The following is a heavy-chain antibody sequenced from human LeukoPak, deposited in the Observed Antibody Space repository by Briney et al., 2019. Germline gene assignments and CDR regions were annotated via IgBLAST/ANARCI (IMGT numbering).Heavy chain of an antibody. D-gene: IGHD6-19*01. CDR2: ISAYNGNT. Sequence: ASVKVSCKASGYTFTSYGISWVRQAPGQGLEWMGWISAYNGNTNYAQKLQGRVTMTTDTSTSTAYMELRSLRSGDTAVYYCARVYSSGWYSYYYMDVWGKGTTVTVSS. CDR3: ARVYSSGWYSYYYMDV. J-gene: IGHJ6*03. V-gene: IGHV1-18*01. CDR1: GYTFTSYG.